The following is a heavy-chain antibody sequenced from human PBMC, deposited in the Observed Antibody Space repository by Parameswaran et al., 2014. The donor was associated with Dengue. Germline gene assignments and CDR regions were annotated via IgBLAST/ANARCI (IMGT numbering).Heavy chain of an antibody. D-gene: IGHD6-13*01. CDR2: ISYDGSNK. CDR3: AKDGGEQQLPTHY. V-gene: IGHV3-30*18. J-gene: IGHJ4*02. Sequence: VRQAPGKGLEWVAVISYDGSNKFYADSVKGRFTISRDNSKNTLYLHMNSLRAEDTAVFYCAKDGGEQQLPTHYWGQGTLVTVSS.